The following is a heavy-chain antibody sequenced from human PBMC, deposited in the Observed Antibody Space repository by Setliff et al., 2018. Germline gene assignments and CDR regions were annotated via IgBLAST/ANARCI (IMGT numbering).Heavy chain of an antibody. CDR3: ARAPGRNIQGDY. V-gene: IGHV4-4*02. CDR1: GESIRSNNW. Sequence: PSETLSLTCTVSGESIRSNNWWNWVRQPPGKGLEWIGDIYQSGTTNYNPSLKSRVTISADTSKNQFSLKLKSVTAADTAVYYCARAPGRNIQGDYWGQGALVTVSS. CDR2: IYQSGTT. J-gene: IGHJ4*02. D-gene: IGHD1-1*01.